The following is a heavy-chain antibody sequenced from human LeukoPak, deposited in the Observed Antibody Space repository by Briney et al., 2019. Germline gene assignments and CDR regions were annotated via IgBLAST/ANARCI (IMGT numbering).Heavy chain of an antibody. CDR1: GFTVSTYY. Sequence: GGSLRLSCAASGFTVSTYYMTWVRQAPGKGLECVSVIYSGGSTYYADSVKGRFTISRDNTKKSLFLQMNSLRAEDTAVYYCAREGLTDVIAMDVWGKGTTVTVSS. CDR2: IYSGGST. V-gene: IGHV3-53*01. J-gene: IGHJ6*03. CDR3: AREGLTDVIAMDV. D-gene: IGHD3-9*01.